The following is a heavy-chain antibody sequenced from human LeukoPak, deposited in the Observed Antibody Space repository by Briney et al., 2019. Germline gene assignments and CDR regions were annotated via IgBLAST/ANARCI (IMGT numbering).Heavy chain of an antibody. CDR3: AKGTNTAMAPGDY. V-gene: IGHV3-30*18. CDR2: ISYDGSNK. Sequence: GGSLRLSCAASGFTSSSYGMHWVRQAPGKGLGWVAVISYDGSNKYYADSVKGRFTISRDNSKNTLYLQMNSLRAEDTAVYYCAKGTNTAMAPGDYWGQGTLVTVSS. J-gene: IGHJ4*02. D-gene: IGHD5-18*01. CDR1: GFTSSSYG.